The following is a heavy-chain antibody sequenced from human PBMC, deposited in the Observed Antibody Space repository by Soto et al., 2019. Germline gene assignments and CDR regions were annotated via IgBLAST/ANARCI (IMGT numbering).Heavy chain of an antibody. V-gene: IGHV3-23*01. CDR1: GFTFSSYA. Sequence: LRLSCAASGFTFSSYAMSWVRQAPGKGLEWVSAISGSGGSTYYADSVKGRFTISRDNSKNTLYLQMNSLRAEDTAVYYCSKGLRGSAAPEAFDYWGQGTLVTVSS. J-gene: IGHJ4*02. CDR3: SKGLRGSAAPEAFDY. CDR2: ISGSGGST. D-gene: IGHD6-25*01.